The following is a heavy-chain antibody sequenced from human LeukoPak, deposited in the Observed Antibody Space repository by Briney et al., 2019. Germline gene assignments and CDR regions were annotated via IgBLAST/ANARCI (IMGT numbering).Heavy chain of an antibody. D-gene: IGHD3-10*01. V-gene: IGHV1-2*02. J-gene: IGHJ4*02. CDR2: INPNSGGT. CDR1: GYTFTGYY. CDR3: ARDGEYGSGSYSTDYCDY. Sequence: ASVKVSCKASGYTFTGYYMHWVRQAPGQGLEWMGWINPNSGGTNYAQKFQGRVTMTRDTSISTAYMELSRLRSDDTAVYYCARDGEYGSGSYSTDYCDYWGQGTLVTVSS.